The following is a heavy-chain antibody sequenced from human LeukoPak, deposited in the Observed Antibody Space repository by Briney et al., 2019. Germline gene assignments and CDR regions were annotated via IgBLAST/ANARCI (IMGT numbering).Heavy chain of an antibody. Sequence: GASVKVSCKASGYTFTGYYMHWVRQAPGQGLEWMGRINPNSGGTNYAQKFQGRVTMTRGTSISTAYMELSRLRSDDTAVYYCARDKQLVRRPGPIDYWGQGTLVTVSS. CDR2: INPNSGGT. V-gene: IGHV1-2*06. CDR1: GYTFTGYY. D-gene: IGHD6-6*01. J-gene: IGHJ4*02. CDR3: ARDKQLVRRPGPIDY.